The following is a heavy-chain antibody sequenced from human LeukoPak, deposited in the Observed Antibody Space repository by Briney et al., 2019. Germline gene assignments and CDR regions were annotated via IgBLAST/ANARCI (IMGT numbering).Heavy chain of an antibody. CDR1: GFTFSSYA. V-gene: IGHV3-23*01. CDR3: AKSMSPQHYYDSKEALDY. Sequence: GGSLRLSCAASGFTFSSYAMSWVRQAPGKGLEWVSAISGSGGSTYYADSVKGRFTISRDNSKNTLYLQMNSLRAEDTAVYYCAKSMSPQHYYDSKEALDYWGQGTLVTVSS. J-gene: IGHJ4*02. D-gene: IGHD3-22*01. CDR2: ISGSGGST.